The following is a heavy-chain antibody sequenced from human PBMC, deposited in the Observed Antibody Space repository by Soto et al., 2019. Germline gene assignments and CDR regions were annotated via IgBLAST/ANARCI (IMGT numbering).Heavy chain of an antibody. CDR3: ARTTVVTGGAFDI. CDR1: GFTFSSYA. Sequence: QVQLVESGGGVVQPGRSLRLSCAASGFTFSSYAMHWVRQAPGKGLEWVAVISYDGSNKYYADSVKGRFTISRDNSKNTLYLQMNRLRAEDTAVYYCARTTVVTGGAFDIWGQGTMVTVSS. CDR2: ISYDGSNK. J-gene: IGHJ3*02. D-gene: IGHD4-17*01. V-gene: IGHV3-30-3*01.